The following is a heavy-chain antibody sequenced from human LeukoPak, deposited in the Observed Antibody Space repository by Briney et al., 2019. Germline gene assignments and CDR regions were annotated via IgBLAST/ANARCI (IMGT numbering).Heavy chain of an antibody. J-gene: IGHJ3*02. CDR3: AKAPHIVVVPAARGAFDI. Sequence: QPGGSLRLSCAASGFTFSSYAMSWVRQAPGKGLEWVSAISGSGGSTYYADSVKGRFTISRDNSKNTLYLQMNSLRAEDTAVYYCAKAPHIVVVPAARGAFDIWGQGTMVTVSS. V-gene: IGHV3-23*01. D-gene: IGHD2-2*01. CDR2: ISGSGGST. CDR1: GFTFSSYA.